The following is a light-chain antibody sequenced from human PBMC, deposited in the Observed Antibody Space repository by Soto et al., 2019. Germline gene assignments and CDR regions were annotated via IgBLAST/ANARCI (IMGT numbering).Light chain of an antibody. CDR2: YDS. V-gene: IGLV3-21*04. Sequence: SYELTQPPSVSVAPGKTARITCGGNKIGSKSVHWYQQKPGQAPVLVIYYDSDRPSGIPERFSGSNSGNTATLTISRVEAGDEADYYCQVWDSSSDHVVFGEGTKLTVL. J-gene: IGLJ2*01. CDR3: QVWDSSSDHVV. CDR1: KIGSKS.